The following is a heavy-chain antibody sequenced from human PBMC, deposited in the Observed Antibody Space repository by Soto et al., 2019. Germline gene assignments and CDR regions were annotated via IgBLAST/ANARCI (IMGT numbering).Heavy chain of an antibody. V-gene: IGHV1-3*01. J-gene: IGHJ4*02. D-gene: IGHD6-13*01. CDR2: INAGNGNP. CDR1: GYTFTSYA. Sequence: ASVKVSCKASGYTFTSYAMHWVRQAPGQRLEWMGWINAGNGNPKYSQRVQGIGTITRDTSASTAYMELSSLRSEDTAVYYCARVGAAAGPYYFYYWGQGTLVTVSS. CDR3: ARVGAAAGPYYFYY.